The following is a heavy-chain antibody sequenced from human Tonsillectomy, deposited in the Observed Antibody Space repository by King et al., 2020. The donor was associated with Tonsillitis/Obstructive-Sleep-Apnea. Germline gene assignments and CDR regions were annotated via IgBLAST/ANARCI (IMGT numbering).Heavy chain of an antibody. D-gene: IGHD3-22*01. J-gene: IGHJ4*02. V-gene: IGHV3-23*04. CDR1: GFTFSSYA. Sequence: VQLVESGGGLVQPGGSLRLSCAASGFTFSSYAMSWVRQVPGKGLEWVSVISGSGGSTYYADSVKGRFTISRDNSKNTLYLQMNSLRAEDTAVYYCAKDLTPNYYDSSGHGRFDYWGQGTLVTVSS. CDR2: ISGSGGST. CDR3: AKDLTPNYYDSSGHGRFDY.